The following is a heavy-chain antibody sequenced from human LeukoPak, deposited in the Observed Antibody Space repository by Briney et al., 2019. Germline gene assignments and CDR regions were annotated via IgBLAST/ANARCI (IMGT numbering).Heavy chain of an antibody. CDR3: AKDTQLIVVVPAAPD. CDR1: GFTFSSYA. J-gene: IGHJ4*02. Sequence: PGGSLRLSCAASGFTFSSYAMSWVRQAPGKGLEWVSAISGSGGSTYYADSVKGRFTISRDNSKNTLYLQMNSLSAEDTAVYYCAKDTQLIVVVPAAPDWGQGTLVTVSS. D-gene: IGHD2-2*01. V-gene: IGHV3-23*01. CDR2: ISGSGGST.